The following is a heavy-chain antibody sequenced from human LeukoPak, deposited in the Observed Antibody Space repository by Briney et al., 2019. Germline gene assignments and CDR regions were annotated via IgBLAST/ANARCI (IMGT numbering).Heavy chain of an antibody. CDR2: ISYGVSNK. CDR3: ATAAVSAARYYFDS. Sequence: GGSLRLSCAASGFTFSSYWMHWVRQAPGKGLEWVAVISYGVSNKFYADSVKGRFTVSADNSKNTIYLQMNSLRVEDTAVYYCATAAVSAARYYFDSWGRGTLVTVSS. CDR1: GFTFSSYW. J-gene: IGHJ4*02. D-gene: IGHD2-2*01. V-gene: IGHV3-30*03.